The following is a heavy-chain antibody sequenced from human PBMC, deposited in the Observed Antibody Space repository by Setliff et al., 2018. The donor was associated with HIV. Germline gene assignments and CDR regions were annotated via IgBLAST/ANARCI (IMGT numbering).Heavy chain of an antibody. CDR1: GGSINNYF. Sequence: LSLTCTVSGGSINNYFWSWIRQSPGRGLEWIGYIYYSGETNYNPSLKSRVTFSVDTSKNQFSLTLSSVTAADSAVYYCARDYYNFQDMWGQGTMVTVSS. V-gene: IGHV4-59*01. D-gene: IGHD3-3*01. CDR2: IYYSGET. CDR3: ARDYYNFQDM. J-gene: IGHJ3*02.